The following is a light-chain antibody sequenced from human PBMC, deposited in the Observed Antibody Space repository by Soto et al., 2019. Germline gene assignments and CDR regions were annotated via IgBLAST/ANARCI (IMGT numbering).Light chain of an antibody. J-gene: IGKJ1*01. Sequence: DIQMTQSPSTLSASVGDRVTITCRASQSINSWLAWYQQKPGKAPKVLIYDVSSLESGVPSRFSGTGSGTEFTLTIISLQPDDFATYYCQQYKSYSWTFGQGTKVDIK. V-gene: IGKV1-5*01. CDR2: DVS. CDR1: QSINSW. CDR3: QQYKSYSWT.